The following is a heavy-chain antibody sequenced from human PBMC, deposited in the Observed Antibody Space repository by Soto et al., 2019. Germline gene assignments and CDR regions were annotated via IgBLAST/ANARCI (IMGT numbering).Heavy chain of an antibody. CDR1: GFTFSSYG. V-gene: IGHV3-33*01. J-gene: IGHJ6*02. CDR3: ARDFGYGSVSYRFYYYYGMDV. CDR2: IWYDGSNK. Sequence: QVQLVESGGGVVQPGRSLRLSCAASGFTFSSYGMHWVRQAPGKGLEWVAVIWYDGSNKYYADSVKGRFTISRDNSKNTLYLQMNSLRAEDTAVYYCARDFGYGSVSYRFYYYYGMDVWGQGTTVTVSS. D-gene: IGHD3-10*01.